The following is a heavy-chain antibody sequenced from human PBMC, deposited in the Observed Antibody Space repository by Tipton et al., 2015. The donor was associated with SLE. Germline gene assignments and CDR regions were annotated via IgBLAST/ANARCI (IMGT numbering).Heavy chain of an antibody. CDR3: ARGLELRSLYYYYMDV. Sequence: TLSLTCTVSGGSVSSGSYYWSWIRQPPGKGLEWIGYIYYSGSTYYNPSLKSRVTISVDTSKNQFSLKLSSVTAADTAVYYCARGLELRSLYYYYMDVWGKGTTVTVSS. V-gene: IGHV4-31*03. CDR2: IYYSGST. CDR1: GGSVSSGSYY. D-gene: IGHD1-7*01. J-gene: IGHJ6*03.